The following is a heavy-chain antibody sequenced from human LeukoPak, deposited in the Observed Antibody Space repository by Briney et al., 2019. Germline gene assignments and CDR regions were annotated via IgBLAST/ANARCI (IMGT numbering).Heavy chain of an antibody. D-gene: IGHD1-26*01. CDR1: GFTLWDYA. V-gene: IGHV3-49*04. CDR2: IRRKAYGRST. Sequence: GGSLRLSCTASGFTLWDYAMRGVRRAPGRGVEGVGFIRRKAYGRSTEYAATVKGRFTISRDDSQSIAYLQMNSLKTEDKAVYYCTRVGSGSYFPYYFDYWGQGTLVTVSS. J-gene: IGHJ4*02. CDR3: TRVGSGSYFPYYFDY.